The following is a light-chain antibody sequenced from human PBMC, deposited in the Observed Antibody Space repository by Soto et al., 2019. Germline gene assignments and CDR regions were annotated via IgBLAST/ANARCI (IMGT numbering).Light chain of an antibody. CDR3: QVWDIMTDNYV. V-gene: IGLV3-21*04. J-gene: IGLJ1*01. CDR2: YDS. CDR1: NIGDKR. Sequence: LTQPPSVSVAPEKTATITCGGDNIGDKRVHWYRQKPGQAPVLLISYDSDRPSGIPERFSGSNSGNTATLTISRVEAGDEADYYCQVWDIMTDNYVFGGGTKLTVL.